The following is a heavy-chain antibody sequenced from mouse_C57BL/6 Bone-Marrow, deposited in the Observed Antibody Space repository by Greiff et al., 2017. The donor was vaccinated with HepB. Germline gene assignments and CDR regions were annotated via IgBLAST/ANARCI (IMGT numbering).Heavy chain of an antibody. CDR1: GYTFTDYY. CDR3: ARGGDYWYFDV. CDR2: IYPGSGNT. V-gene: IGHV1-76*01. Sequence: VQLQQSGAELVRPGASVKLSCKASGYTFTDYYINWVKQRPGQGLEWIARIYPGSGNTYYNEKFKGKATLTAEKSSSTAYMQLSSLTSEDSAVYFCARGGDYWYFDVGGTGTTVTVSS. J-gene: IGHJ1*03.